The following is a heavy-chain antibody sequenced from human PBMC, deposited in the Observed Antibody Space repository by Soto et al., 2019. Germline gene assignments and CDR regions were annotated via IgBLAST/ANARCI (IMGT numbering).Heavy chain of an antibody. J-gene: IGHJ6*03. D-gene: IGHD4-17*01. V-gene: IGHV1-46*03. CDR3: ATGVGMTTVITPYYYYMDV. CDR2: INPSGGST. Sequence: ASVKVSFKASGYTFTSYYMHWVRQAPGQGLEWMGIINPSGGSTSYAQKFQGRVTMTRDTSTSTVYMELSSLRSEDTAVYYCATGVGMTTVITPYYYYMDVWGKGTTVTVSS. CDR1: GYTFTSYY.